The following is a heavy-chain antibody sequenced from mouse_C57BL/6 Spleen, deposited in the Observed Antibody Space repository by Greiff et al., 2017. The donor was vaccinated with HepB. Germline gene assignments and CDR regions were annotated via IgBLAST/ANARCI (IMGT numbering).Heavy chain of an antibody. V-gene: IGHV3-6*01. CDR2: ISYDGSN. CDR1: GYSITSGYY. CDR3: AREGPNWDPY. D-gene: IGHD4-1*01. Sequence: VQLKQSGPGLVKPSQSLSLTCSVTGYSITSGYYWNWIRQFPGNKLEWMGYISYDGSNNYNPSLKNRISIPRDTSKNQFFLKLNSVTTEDTATYYCAREGPNWDPYWGQGTLVTVSA. J-gene: IGHJ3*01.